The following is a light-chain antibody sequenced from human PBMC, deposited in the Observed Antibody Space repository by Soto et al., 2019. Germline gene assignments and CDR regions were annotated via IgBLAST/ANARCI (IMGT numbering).Light chain of an antibody. CDR1: SSDVGAYNN. J-gene: IGLJ1*01. V-gene: IGLV2-14*01. CDR3: ASYTRGGTYG. Sequence: QSALTQPASVSGSPGQSITISCTGTSSDVGAYNNVSWYQQHPCKAPKFLIYEVNNRPSGVADLFSGSKSGNTASLTISALQAEDEADYYCASYTRGGTYGFGTGTKVTVL. CDR2: EVN.